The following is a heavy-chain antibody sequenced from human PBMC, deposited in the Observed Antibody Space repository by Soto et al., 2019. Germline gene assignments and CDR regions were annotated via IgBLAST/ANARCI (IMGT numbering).Heavy chain of an antibody. CDR2: ISYDASNT. V-gene: IGHV3-30-3*01. CDR3: ATPQRGYFDLDY. J-gene: IGHJ4*02. Sequence: QVQVVESRGGVVQAGRSLRLSCTASGFTFGTYSMHWVRQAPGKGLEWVAVISYDASNTYYADSVKGRFTISRDNSKNALFLQMNSLRPEDTAVYYCATPQRGYFDLDYWGQGILVTVSS. D-gene: IGHD3-9*01. CDR1: GFTFGTYS.